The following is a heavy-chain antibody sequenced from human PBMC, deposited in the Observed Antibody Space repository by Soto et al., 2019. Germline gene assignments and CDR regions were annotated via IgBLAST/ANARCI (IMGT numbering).Heavy chain of an antibody. D-gene: IGHD2-15*01. Sequence: KPXETLCLTCRVSGGSVNSDTYYWGWIRQPPGKGLEYIGTIYYSGTTYYNPPLKSRVTISLDSSKNQFSLKLTSVTAADTAVYHCVRQEGYWGPIGSWGQGTRVTVSS. CDR2: IYYSGTT. CDR3: VRQEGYWGPIGS. CDR1: GGSVNSDTYY. V-gene: IGHV4-39*01. J-gene: IGHJ4*02.